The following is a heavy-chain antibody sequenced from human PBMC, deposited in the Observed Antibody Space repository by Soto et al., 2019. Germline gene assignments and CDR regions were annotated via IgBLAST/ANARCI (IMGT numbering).Heavy chain of an antibody. D-gene: IGHD6-13*01. Sequence: SETLSLTCTVSGGSISKYYWSWIRQPPGKGLEWIGFMSYRGTTNYNPSLKSRVTISVDTSKNQFSLKLSSVTAADTAVYYCASRDSSSWSIDYWGQGTLVPVS. CDR2: MSYRGTT. J-gene: IGHJ4*02. V-gene: IGHV4-59*08. CDR1: GGSISKYY. CDR3: ASRDSSSWSIDY.